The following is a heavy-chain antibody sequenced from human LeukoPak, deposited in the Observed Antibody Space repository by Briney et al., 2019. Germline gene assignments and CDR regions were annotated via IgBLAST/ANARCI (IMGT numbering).Heavy chain of an antibody. CDR2: ISSSSSSYI. CDR3: ARPYYYDSSAADSLFDP. D-gene: IGHD3-22*01. V-gene: IGHV3-21*01. Sequence: GGSLRLSCAASGFTFSSYSMNWVRQAPGKGLEWVSSISSSSSSYIYYADSVKGRFTISRDNAKNSLYLQMNSLRAEDTAVYYCARPYYYDSSAADSLFDPWGQGTLVTVSS. CDR1: GFTFSSYS. J-gene: IGHJ5*02.